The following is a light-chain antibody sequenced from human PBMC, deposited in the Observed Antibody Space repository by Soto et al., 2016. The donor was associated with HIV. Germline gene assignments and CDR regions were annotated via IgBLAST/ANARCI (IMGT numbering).Light chain of an antibody. Sequence: DIQMTQSPSSLSASVGDRVTITCRASQAINSRLAWYQQNPGKAPEVLITATYTLQDGVPSRFSGSASGGTGTDFTPTIDSLQPEDFATYYCQQTDSFPFTFGPGTKVNV. V-gene: IGKV1-12*01. CDR2: ATY. CDR3: QQTDSFPFT. CDR1: QAINSR. J-gene: IGKJ3*01.